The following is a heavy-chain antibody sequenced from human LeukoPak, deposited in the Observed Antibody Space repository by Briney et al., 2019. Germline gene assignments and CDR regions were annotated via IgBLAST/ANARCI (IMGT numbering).Heavy chain of an antibody. V-gene: IGHV4-4*07. CDR3: ARDQGLEDYVWGLIDYGMDV. J-gene: IGHJ6*02. CDR2: IYTSGST. Sequence: PSETLSLTCTVSGGSISSYYWSWIRQPAGKGLEWIGRIYTSGSTNYNPSLKSRVTMSVDTSKNQFSLKLSSVTAADTAVYYCARDQGLEDYVWGLIDYGMDVWGQGTTVTVSS. D-gene: IGHD3-16*01. CDR1: GGSISSYY.